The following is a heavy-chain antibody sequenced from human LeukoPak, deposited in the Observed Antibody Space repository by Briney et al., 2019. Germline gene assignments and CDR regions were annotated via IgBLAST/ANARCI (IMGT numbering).Heavy chain of an antibody. V-gene: IGHV3-64*01. D-gene: IGHD3-10*01. CDR2: ISSNGGST. CDR1: GFTFSSYA. Sequence: RSGGSLRLSCAASGFTFSSYAMHWVRQAPGKGLEYVSAISSNGGSTYYANSVKGRFTISRDNSKNTLYLQMGSLRVEDMAVYYCARDFFGEFFDYWGQGTLVTVSS. J-gene: IGHJ4*02. CDR3: ARDFFGEFFDY.